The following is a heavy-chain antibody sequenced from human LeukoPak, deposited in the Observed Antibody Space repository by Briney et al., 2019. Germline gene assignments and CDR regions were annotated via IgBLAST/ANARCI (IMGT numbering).Heavy chain of an antibody. D-gene: IGHD3-10*01. CDR3: ARAGGYYGSGSFLDY. Sequence: SETLSLTCTVSRYDINSVYYWGWIRQPPGKGLEWIGSIYHSGSTYYNASLKSRVTISMDTSRNKFSLNLNSVIAADTAVYYCARAGGYYGSGSFLDYWGQGLLVTVSS. CDR1: RYDINSVYY. J-gene: IGHJ4*02. V-gene: IGHV4-38-2*02. CDR2: IYHSGST.